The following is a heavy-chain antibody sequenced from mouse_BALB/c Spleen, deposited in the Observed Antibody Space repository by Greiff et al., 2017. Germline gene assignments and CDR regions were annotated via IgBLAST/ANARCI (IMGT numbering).Heavy chain of an antibody. D-gene: IGHD2-12*01. V-gene: IGHV5-6*02. J-gene: IGHJ4*01. CDR1: GFTFSSYG. Sequence: DVMLVESGGDLVKPGGSLKLSCAASGFTFSSYGMSWVRQTPDKRLEWVATIRSGGSYTYYPDRVKGRFTIYGDNAKNTLYLQMRSLKSEDKVMDYCARGWELLQGRYAMDYWGQGTSVTVSS. CDR3: ARGWELLQGRYAMDY. CDR2: IRSGGSYT.